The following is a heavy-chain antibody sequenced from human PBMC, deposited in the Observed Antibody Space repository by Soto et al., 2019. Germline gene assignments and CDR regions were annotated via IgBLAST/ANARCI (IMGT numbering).Heavy chain of an antibody. D-gene: IGHD6-6*01. Sequence: ASVKVSCKASGYTFTSFDMHWVRQAPGQGLEWMGIINPSDGSTSYAQKFEDRVTMTRDTSTSTVYVERSSLRSEDTAAYYCAREDSSSAGGDFDYWGQGTRVTVSS. CDR1: GYTFTSFD. CDR3: AREDSSSAGGDFDY. J-gene: IGHJ4*02. CDR2: INPSDGST. V-gene: IGHV1-46*01.